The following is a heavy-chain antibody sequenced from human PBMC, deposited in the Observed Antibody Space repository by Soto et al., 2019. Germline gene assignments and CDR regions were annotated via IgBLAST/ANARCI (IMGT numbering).Heavy chain of an antibody. CDR2: ISYDGSNK. CDR1: GFTFSSYG. D-gene: IGHD5-18*01. V-gene: IGHV3-30*18. CDR3: AKDGDGYSYGTFDY. Sequence: QVQLVESGGGVVQPGRSLRLSCAASGFTFSSYGMHWVRQAPGKGLEWGAVISYDGSNKYYADSVKGRFTISRDNSKNTLYLQMNSLRAEDTAVYYCAKDGDGYSYGTFDYWGQGTLVTVSS. J-gene: IGHJ4*02.